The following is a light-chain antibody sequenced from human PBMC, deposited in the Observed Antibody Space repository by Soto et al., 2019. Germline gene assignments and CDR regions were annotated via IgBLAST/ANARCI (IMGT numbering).Light chain of an antibody. CDR3: LQHNSYPRT. J-gene: IGKJ1*01. CDR1: QDIRND. V-gene: IGKV1-17*01. CDR2: AAS. Sequence: DIQMTQSPSSLSASVGDRVTNTCQASQDIRNDLGWYQQKAGKAPRRLISAASTLQRGLPSRFSGSGSGTEFTLTIISLQPEDFATYYCLQHNSYPRTFGQGTKVDIK.